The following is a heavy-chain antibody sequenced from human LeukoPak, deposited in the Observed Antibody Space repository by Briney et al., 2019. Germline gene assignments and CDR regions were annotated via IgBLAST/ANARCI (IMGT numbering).Heavy chain of an antibody. CDR2: IYFSGTT. CDR3: ARHGNRFTVTFFDY. J-gene: IGHJ4*02. V-gene: IGHV4-39*01. D-gene: IGHD4-17*01. Sequence: SETLSLTCTVSGGSISSSAYYWGWIRQPPGKWLEWIGSIYFSGTTHYNPSLKSRVTISVDTSKNQFSLKLNSVTAADTSVYYCARHGNRFTVTFFDYWGQGALVTVSS. CDR1: GGSISSSAYY.